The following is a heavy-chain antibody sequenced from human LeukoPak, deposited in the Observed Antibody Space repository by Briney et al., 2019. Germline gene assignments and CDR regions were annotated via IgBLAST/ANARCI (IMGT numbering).Heavy chain of an antibody. Sequence: GGSLRLSCAASGFTFNTYAMSWVRQAPGKGLEWVSTISGSGGSTYYADSVKGRFTISRDNSKNTLYLQMNSLRAEDTAVYYCAKYTAYSTGWPSYWGQGTLVTVS. CDR1: GFTFNTYA. D-gene: IGHD6-19*01. CDR3: AKYTAYSTGWPSY. CDR2: ISGSGGST. V-gene: IGHV3-23*01. J-gene: IGHJ4*02.